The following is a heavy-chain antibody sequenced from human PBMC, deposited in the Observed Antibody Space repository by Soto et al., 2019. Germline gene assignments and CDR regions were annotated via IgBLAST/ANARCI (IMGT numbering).Heavy chain of an antibody. CDR3: AKDLNPARQRVGGMDV. D-gene: IGHD2-2*01. CDR2: ISYDGSSK. Sequence: GGSLRLSCAASGFTFSSYGMHWVRQAPGKGLEWVAVISYDGSSKYYADSVKGRFTISRDNSKNTLYLQMNSLRAEDTAVYYCAKDLNPARQRVGGMDVWGQGTTVTVSS. J-gene: IGHJ6*02. V-gene: IGHV3-30*18. CDR1: GFTFSSYG.